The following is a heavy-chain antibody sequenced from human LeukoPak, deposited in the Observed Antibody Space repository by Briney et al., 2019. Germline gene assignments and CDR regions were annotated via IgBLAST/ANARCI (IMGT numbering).Heavy chain of an antibody. Sequence: GASVKVSCKASGYTFNDFHMHWVRQAPGQGLEWMGWINPNSGGTNYAQKFQGRVTMTRDTSIYTAYMELSRLRSDDTAVFYCSRGDCSTSSRQWVNYLDYGGQGTLVTVSS. D-gene: IGHD2-2*01. CDR3: SRGDCSTSSRQWVNYLDY. J-gene: IGHJ4*02. V-gene: IGHV1-2*02. CDR1: GYTFNDFH. CDR2: INPNSGGT.